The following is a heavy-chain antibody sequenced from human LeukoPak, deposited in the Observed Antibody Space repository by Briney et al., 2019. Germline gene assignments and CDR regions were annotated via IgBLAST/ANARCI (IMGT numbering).Heavy chain of an antibody. Sequence: PGGSLRLSCAASGFTVSSNYMSWVRQAPGKELEWVSFIYTTGNTHNSDSVKGRFTISRDSSKNTLYLQMNSLRAEDTAVYYCARRAGDYSHPYGYWGQGTLVTVSS. D-gene: IGHD3-22*01. V-gene: IGHV3-53*01. CDR1: GFTVSSNY. CDR3: ARRAGDYSHPYGY. CDR2: IYTTGNT. J-gene: IGHJ4*02.